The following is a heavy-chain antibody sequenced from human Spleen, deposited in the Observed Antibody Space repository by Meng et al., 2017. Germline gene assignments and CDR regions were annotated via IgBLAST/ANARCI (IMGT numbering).Heavy chain of an antibody. V-gene: IGHV4-34*01. CDR3: ARGPTTVAHDFDY. D-gene: IGHD4-23*01. CDR2: INHRGNT. Sequence: VHLTQCGAGLLKPSETLSFTCVVSGGSFGDVYWSWTRQPPGKGLGWIGEINHRGNTNYNSFIESRVTISVDTSQNSLSLKLSSVTAADSAVYFCARGPTTVAHDFDYWGQGTLVTVSS. J-gene: IGHJ4*02. CDR1: GGSFGDVY.